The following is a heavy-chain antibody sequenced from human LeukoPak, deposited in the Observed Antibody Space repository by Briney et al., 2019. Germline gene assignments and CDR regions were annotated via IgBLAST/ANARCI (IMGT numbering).Heavy chain of an antibody. CDR2: IYYNGNT. J-gene: IGHJ3*02. D-gene: IGHD6-19*01. CDR1: GSSIGGHTFY. V-gene: IGHV4-39*01. Sequence: SETLSLTCTVSGSSIGGHTFYWDWIRQPPGKGLEWIATIYYNGNTFYNPSLKSRVAISIDMSKSQFSLHLSSVTAADTAIYYCARLTALAGHRGAFDIWGPGTMVTVSS. CDR3: ARLTALAGHRGAFDI.